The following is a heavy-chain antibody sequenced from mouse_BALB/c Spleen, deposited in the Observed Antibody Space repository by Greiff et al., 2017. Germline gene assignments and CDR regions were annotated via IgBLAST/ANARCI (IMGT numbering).Heavy chain of an antibody. CDR2: ISSGSSTI. V-gene: IGHV5-17*02. J-gene: IGHJ3*01. CDR1: GFTFSSFG. CDR3: ARDAPWFAY. Sequence: EVKLQESGGGLVQPGGSRKLSCAASGFTFSSFGMHWVRQAPEKGLEWVAYISSGSSTIYYADTVKGRFTISRDNPKNTLFLQMTSLRSEDTAMYYCARDAPWFAYWGQGTLVTVSA.